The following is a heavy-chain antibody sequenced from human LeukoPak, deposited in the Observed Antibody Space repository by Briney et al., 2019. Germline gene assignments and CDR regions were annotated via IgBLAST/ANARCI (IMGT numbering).Heavy chain of an antibody. CDR2: ISYDGSNK. Sequence: GGSLRLSCAASGFTFSSYAMHWVRQTPGKGLEWVAVISYDGSNKYYADSVKGRFTISRDNSKNTLYLQMNSLRAEDTAVYYCAKGPLRGTAAAIDYWGQGTLVTVSS. D-gene: IGHD2-2*01. CDR1: GFTFSSYA. CDR3: AKGPLRGTAAAIDY. J-gene: IGHJ4*02. V-gene: IGHV3-30*17.